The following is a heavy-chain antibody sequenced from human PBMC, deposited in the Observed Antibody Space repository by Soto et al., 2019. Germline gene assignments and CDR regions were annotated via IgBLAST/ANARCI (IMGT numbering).Heavy chain of an antibody. V-gene: IGHV3-21*01. J-gene: IGHJ4*02. CDR1: GFTFSRFS. Sequence: GGSLRLSCAASGFTFSRFSMNWVRQAPGKGLEWVSSISSRSYIYYADSLKGRFTISRDNAKNSLYLQMNSLRAEDTAVYYCARDGSSSPYYFDSWGRGTLVTVSS. CDR3: ARDGSSSPYYFDS. CDR2: ISSRSYI. D-gene: IGHD6-13*01.